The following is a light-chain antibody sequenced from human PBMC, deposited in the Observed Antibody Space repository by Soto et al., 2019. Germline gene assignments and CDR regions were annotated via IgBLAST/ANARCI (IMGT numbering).Light chain of an antibody. CDR1: QSISSN. Sequence: EIVMTQSPATLSVSPGESVTLSCRAGQSISSNLAWYQQKPGQAPRLLFYGSSTKATGIPARFSGSGSGTEFTLTISSLQSEDFAVYYCQQYDNWPRTFGQGTKVEVK. CDR3: QQYDNWPRT. V-gene: IGKV3-15*01. J-gene: IGKJ1*01. CDR2: GSS.